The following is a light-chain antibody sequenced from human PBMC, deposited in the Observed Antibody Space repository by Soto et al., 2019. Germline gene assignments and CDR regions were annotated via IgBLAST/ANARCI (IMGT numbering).Light chain of an antibody. CDR1: QSISSW. V-gene: IGKV1-5*01. J-gene: IGKJ1*01. Sequence: DIKMNQSPSTLSASVGDRVTITCRASQSISSWLAWYQQKPGKAPKLLIYDASSLESGVPSRFSGSGSGTEFTLTISSLQPDDFATYYCQQYNSYWTFGQGTNVDI. CDR3: QQYNSYWT. CDR2: DAS.